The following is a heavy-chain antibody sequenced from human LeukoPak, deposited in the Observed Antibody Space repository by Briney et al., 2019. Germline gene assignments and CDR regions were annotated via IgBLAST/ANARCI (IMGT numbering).Heavy chain of an antibody. CDR3: ARGLRYCSSTSCYTDGGIDY. V-gene: IGHV3-74*01. CDR2: INSDGSST. CDR1: GFTFSSYW. Sequence: GGSLRLSCAASGFTFSSYWMHWVRQAPGKGLVWVSRINSDGSSTSYADSVKGRFTISRDNAKNTLYLQMNSLRAEDTAVYYCARGLRYCSSTSCYTDGGIDYWGQGTLVTVSP. D-gene: IGHD2-2*02. J-gene: IGHJ4*02.